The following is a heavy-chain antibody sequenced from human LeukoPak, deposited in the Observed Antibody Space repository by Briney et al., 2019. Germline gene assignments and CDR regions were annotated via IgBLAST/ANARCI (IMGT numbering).Heavy chain of an antibody. J-gene: IGHJ4*02. Sequence: PGGSLRLSCAASGFTFSDYYMSWIRQAPGKGLEWVSYISSSSSYTNYADSVKGRFTISRDNAKNSLYLQVNSLRAEDTAVYYCARDRVDTAHSDYWGQGTLVTVSS. CDR1: GFTFSDYY. CDR3: ARDRVDTAHSDY. CDR2: ISSSSSYT. D-gene: IGHD2-15*01. V-gene: IGHV3-11*05.